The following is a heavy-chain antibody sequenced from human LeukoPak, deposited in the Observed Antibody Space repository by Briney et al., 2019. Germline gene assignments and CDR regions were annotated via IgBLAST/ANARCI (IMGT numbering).Heavy chain of an antibody. Sequence: GGSLRLSCAASGFTFRTHAMSWVRQAPGKGLEWVSGISGSGGSTYYADSVKGRFTISRDNSKNTLYLQMNSLRAEDTAVYYCAKLTGITMIVVVIPSAVDYWGQGTLVTVSS. J-gene: IGHJ4*02. CDR3: AKLTGITMIVVVIPSAVDY. CDR2: ISGSGGST. D-gene: IGHD3-22*01. CDR1: GFTFRTHA. V-gene: IGHV3-23*01.